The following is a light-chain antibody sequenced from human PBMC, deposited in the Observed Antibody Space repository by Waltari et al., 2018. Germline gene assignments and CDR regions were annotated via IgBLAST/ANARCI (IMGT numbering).Light chain of an antibody. J-gene: IGLJ3*02. Sequence: QTVVTQEPSLTVSPGGTVTLTCASSTGAVTSGYYPNWFQQKPGQAPRALIDSTSNRHSGTPARFSGSLLGGKAALTLSGVQPEDEAEYYCLLYYGGAQVFGGGTKLTVL. CDR2: STS. CDR3: LLYYGGAQV. V-gene: IGLV7-43*01. CDR1: TGAVTSGYY.